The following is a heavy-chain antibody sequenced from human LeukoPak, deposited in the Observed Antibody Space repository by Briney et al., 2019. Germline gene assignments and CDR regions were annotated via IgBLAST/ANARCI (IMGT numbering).Heavy chain of an antibody. CDR3: ARGVRYCSGGSCYEPLDYFDY. V-gene: IGHV3-48*02. D-gene: IGHD2-15*01. Sequence: PGGSLRLSCAASGFTFSSYRMNWVRQAPGKGLEWVSYISSSSSTIYYADSVKGRFTISRDNAKNSLYLQMNSLRDEDTAVYYCARGVRYCSGGSCYEPLDYFDYWGQGTLVTVSS. J-gene: IGHJ4*02. CDR2: ISSSSSTI. CDR1: GFTFSSYR.